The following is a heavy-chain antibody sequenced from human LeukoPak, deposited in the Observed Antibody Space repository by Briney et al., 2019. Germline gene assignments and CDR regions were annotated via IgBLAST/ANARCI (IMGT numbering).Heavy chain of an antibody. J-gene: IGHJ4*02. CDR3: AGDFSGDYYFDY. Sequence: GGSLRLSCVASGYTFSANGMHWVRQAPGKGLEWVGMISYDGSDEYYADSVKGRFTISRDDSENTLYLQINSLRVEDTAVYYCAGDFSGDYYFDYWGQGTLVTVSA. V-gene: IGHV3-33*01. CDR1: GYTFSANG. CDR2: ISYDGSDE. D-gene: IGHD7-27*01.